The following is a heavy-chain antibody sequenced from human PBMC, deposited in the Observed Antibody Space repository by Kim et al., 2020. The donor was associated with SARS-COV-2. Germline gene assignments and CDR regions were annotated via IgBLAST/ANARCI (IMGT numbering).Heavy chain of an antibody. D-gene: IGHD3-3*01. J-gene: IGHJ5*02. V-gene: IGHV4-39*07. CDR3: ARGGFQFWSGYYTLGWFDP. CDR2: IYYSGST. Sequence: SETLSLTCTVSGGSISSSSYYWGWIRQPPGKGLEWIGSIYYSGSTYYNPSLKSRVTISVDTSKNQFSLKLSSVTAADTAVYYCARGGFQFWSGYYTLGWFDPWGHGTLVTVSS. CDR1: GGSISSSSYY.